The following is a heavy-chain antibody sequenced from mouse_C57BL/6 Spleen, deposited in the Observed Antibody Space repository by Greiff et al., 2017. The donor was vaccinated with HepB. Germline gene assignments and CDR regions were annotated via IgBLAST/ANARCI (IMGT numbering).Heavy chain of an antibody. J-gene: IGHJ3*01. V-gene: IGHV3-6*01. CDR1: GYSITSGYY. D-gene: IGHD3-2*02. Sequence: EVKVEESGPGLVKPSQSLSLTCSVTGYSITSGYYWNWIRQFPGNKLEWMGYISYDGSNNYNPSLKNRISITRDTSKNQFFLKLNSVTTEDTATYYCARGGQLRVAYWGQGTLVTVSA. CDR2: ISYDGSN. CDR3: ARGGQLRVAY.